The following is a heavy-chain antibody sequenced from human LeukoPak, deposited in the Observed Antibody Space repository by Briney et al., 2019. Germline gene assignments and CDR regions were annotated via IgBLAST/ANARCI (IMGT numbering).Heavy chain of an antibody. Sequence: GGSLRLSCAASGFTFSSYSMNWVRQAPGKGLEWVSAISGSGGSTYYADSVKGRFTISRDNSKNTLYLQMNSLRAEDTAVYYCAKSQQLPYYFDYWGQGTLVTVSS. CDR2: ISGSGGST. J-gene: IGHJ4*02. D-gene: IGHD6-13*01. CDR3: AKSQQLPYYFDY. V-gene: IGHV3-23*01. CDR1: GFTFSSYS.